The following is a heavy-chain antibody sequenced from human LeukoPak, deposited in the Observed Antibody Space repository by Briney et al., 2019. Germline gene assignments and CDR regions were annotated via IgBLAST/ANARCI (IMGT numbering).Heavy chain of an antibody. J-gene: IGHJ5*02. CDR1: GFDLNTYE. Sequence: GGSLRLSCAASGFDLNTYEMNWVRQAPGRGLEWIADITISGHTKNYADSVKGRFTISRDNAGTSLYLQMSSLTVEDTGVYYCARGDPHADLWGQGTLVTVSS. CDR2: ITISGHTK. V-gene: IGHV3-48*03. CDR3: ARGDPHADL.